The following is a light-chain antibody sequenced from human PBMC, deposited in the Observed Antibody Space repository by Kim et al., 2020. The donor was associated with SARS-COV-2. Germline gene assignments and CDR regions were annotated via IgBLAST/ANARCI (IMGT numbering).Light chain of an antibody. J-gene: IGLJ2*01. CDR2: DVS. Sequence: PGQSVTISCTGTSSDVGGYNYVSGYQQHPGKAPKLMIYDVSKRPAGVPDRFSGSKSGNTASLTISGLQADDEADYYCCSYAGTYTVFGGGTQLTVL. V-gene: IGLV2-11*03. CDR3: CSYAGTYTV. CDR1: SSDVGGYNY.